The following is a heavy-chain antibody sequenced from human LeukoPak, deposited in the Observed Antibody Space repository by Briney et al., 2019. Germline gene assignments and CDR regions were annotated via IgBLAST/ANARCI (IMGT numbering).Heavy chain of an antibody. J-gene: IGHJ3*02. CDR2: ISGSGGST. V-gene: IGHV3-23*01. D-gene: IGHD2-15*01. Sequence: GGSLRLSCAASGFTFSSHAMTWVRQAPGKGLEWVSAISGSGGSTYYADSVKGRFTISRDNSKNTLYLQMNSLRAEDTAVYYCAKRGGYCSGGSCHDAFDIWGQGTMVTVSS. CDR3: AKRGGYCSGGSCHDAFDI. CDR1: GFTFSSHA.